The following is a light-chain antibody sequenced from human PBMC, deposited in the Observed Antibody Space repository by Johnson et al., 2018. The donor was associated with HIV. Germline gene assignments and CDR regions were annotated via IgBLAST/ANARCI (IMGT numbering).Light chain of an antibody. V-gene: IGLV1-51*02. CDR3: GTWDSSLSAGGV. J-gene: IGLJ1*01. CDR2: ENI. Sequence: QSVLTQPPSVSAAPGQKVTISCSGSSSNIGNNYVPWYQQLPGTAPKLLIYENIKRPPGIPDPSSGSNPVTPPTLAITALPLGVGADYYCGTWDSSLSAGGVFGTGTKVTVL. CDR1: SSNIGNNY.